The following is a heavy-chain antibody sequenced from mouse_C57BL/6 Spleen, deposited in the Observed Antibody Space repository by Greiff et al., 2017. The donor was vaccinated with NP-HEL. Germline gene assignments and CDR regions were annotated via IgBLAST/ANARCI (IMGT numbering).Heavy chain of an antibody. D-gene: IGHD3-2*02. CDR2: ISYDGSN. CDR3: ARVGSGYAMDY. V-gene: IGHV3-6*01. Sequence: ESGPGLVKPSQSLSLTCSVTGYSITSGYYWNWIRQFPGNKLEWMGYISYDGSNNYNPSLKNRISITRDTSKNQFFLKLNSVTTEDTATYYCARVGSGYAMDYWGQGTSVTVSS. CDR1: GYSITSGYY. J-gene: IGHJ4*01.